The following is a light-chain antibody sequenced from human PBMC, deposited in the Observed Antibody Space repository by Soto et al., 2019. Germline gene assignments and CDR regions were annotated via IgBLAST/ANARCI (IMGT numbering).Light chain of an antibody. J-gene: IGKJ1*01. Sequence: EIVLTQSPGTLSLSPGERATLSCRASQSVSSSNLAWYQQKPGQAPRLLICGASSRATGIPDRFSGGGSGTDFTLTISRLEPEDFAVYYCQQSGSSLWTFGQGTKVEIK. CDR2: GAS. V-gene: IGKV3-20*01. CDR1: QSVSSSN. CDR3: QQSGSSLWT.